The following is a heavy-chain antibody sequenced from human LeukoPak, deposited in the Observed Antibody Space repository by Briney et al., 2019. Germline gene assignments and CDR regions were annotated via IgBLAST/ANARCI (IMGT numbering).Heavy chain of an antibody. CDR2: IYYSGST. J-gene: IGHJ3*02. CDR3: ARHRDRNCGGDCNNDAFDI. CDR1: GGSISSSSNY. Sequence: PSETLSLTCTVSGGSISSSSNYWGWIRQPPGKGLEWIGSIYYSGSTYSNPTLKSRVTISVDTSKNQFSLKLSSVTAADTAVYYCARHRDRNCGGDCNNDAFDIWGQGTMVTVSS. D-gene: IGHD2-21*02. V-gene: IGHV4-39*01.